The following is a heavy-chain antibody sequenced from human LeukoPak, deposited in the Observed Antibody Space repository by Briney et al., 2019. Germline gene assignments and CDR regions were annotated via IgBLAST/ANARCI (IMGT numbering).Heavy chain of an antibody. J-gene: IGHJ4*02. V-gene: IGHV3-11*01. CDR1: GFTFSDYY. D-gene: IGHD6-19*01. CDR2: ISSSGSTI. Sequence: PGGSLRLSCAASGFTFSDYYMSWIRQAPGKGLEWVSYISSSGSTIYYADSVKGRFTISRDNAKNSLYLQMNSLRAEDTAVYYCARDRDIAVAGTSPNFDYWGQGTLVTVSS. CDR3: ARDRDIAVAGTSPNFDY.